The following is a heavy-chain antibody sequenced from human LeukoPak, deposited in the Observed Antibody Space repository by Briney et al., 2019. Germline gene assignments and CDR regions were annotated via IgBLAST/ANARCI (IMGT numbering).Heavy chain of an antibody. Sequence: PGGSLRLSCAASGFTFSSYSMNWVRQAPGKGLEWVSYISSTSSIIYYADSLKGRFTISRDNAKNSLYLQMNSLRAEDTAVYYCARDRRLDYYMDVWGKGTTVTVSS. CDR3: ARDRRLDYYMDV. CDR2: ISSTSSII. V-gene: IGHV3-48*01. J-gene: IGHJ6*03. CDR1: GFTFSSYS.